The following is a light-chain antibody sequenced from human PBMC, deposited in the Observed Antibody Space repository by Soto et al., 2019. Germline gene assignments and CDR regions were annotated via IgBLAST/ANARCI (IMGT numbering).Light chain of an antibody. Sequence: QSALTQPATVSGSPGQSITISCTGTSSDVGGYNYVSWYQQHPGKAPKLMIYEVSDRPSGVSNRFSDSKSGNTASLTISGLQAEDEADYYCSSYTTSGTYVFGTGTKVTVL. V-gene: IGLV2-14*01. J-gene: IGLJ1*01. CDR3: SSYTTSGTYV. CDR2: EVS. CDR1: SSDVGGYNY.